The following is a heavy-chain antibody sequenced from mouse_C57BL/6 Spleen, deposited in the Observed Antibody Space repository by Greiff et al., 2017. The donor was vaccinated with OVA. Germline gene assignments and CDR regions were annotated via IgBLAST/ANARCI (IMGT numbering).Heavy chain of an antibody. Sequence: EVKLVESGGGLVKPGGSLKLSCAASGFTFSDYGMHWVRQAPEKGLEWVAYISSGSSTIYYADTVKGRFTISRDNAKNTLFLQMTSLRSEDTAMYYCARPEVTTSHYYAMDYWGQGTSVTVSS. J-gene: IGHJ4*01. D-gene: IGHD2-5*01. CDR3: ARPEVTTSHYYAMDY. V-gene: IGHV5-17*01. CDR2: ISSGSSTI. CDR1: GFTFSDYG.